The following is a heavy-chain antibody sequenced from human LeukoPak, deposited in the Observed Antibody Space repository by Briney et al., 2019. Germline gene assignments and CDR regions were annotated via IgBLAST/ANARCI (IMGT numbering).Heavy chain of an antibody. V-gene: IGHV1-2*02. Sequence: GASVKVSCKASGYIFTGYYMHWVRQAPGQGLEWMGWINPNSGGTNYAQKFQGRVTMTRDTSISTAYMELSRLRSDDTAVYYCARGSGWYSSVGYFDYWGQGTLVTVSS. CDR3: ARGSGWYSSVGYFDY. CDR1: GYIFTGYY. D-gene: IGHD6-19*01. J-gene: IGHJ4*02. CDR2: INPNSGGT.